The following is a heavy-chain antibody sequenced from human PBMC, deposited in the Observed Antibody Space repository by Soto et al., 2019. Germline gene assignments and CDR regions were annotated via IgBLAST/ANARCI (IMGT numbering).Heavy chain of an antibody. D-gene: IGHD5-12*01. J-gene: IGHJ4*02. V-gene: IGHV4-59*01. Sequence: NPSETLSLTCTVSSGSITGYYWSWVRQPPGKGLEWIGYIYYSGTRNYNPSLSSRLTISVDTSKNLFSLKLNSVTAADTAVYYCARVQMATLYFDDWGQGTLVTVSS. CDR3: ARVQMATLYFDD. CDR2: IYYSGTR. CDR1: SGSITGYY.